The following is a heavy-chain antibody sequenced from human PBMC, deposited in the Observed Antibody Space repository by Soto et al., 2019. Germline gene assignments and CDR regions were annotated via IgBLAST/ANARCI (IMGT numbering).Heavy chain of an antibody. CDR1: GDTFSSYS. J-gene: IGHJ6*02. CDR3: AANSLGGGSQGDV. CDR2: IVPIFGTT. V-gene: IGHV1-69*01. Sequence: QVRLVQSGAEVNKPGSSVKVSCKASGDTFSSYSISWVRQAPGQGLEWMGGIVPIFGTTVYAPRLQGRLTITADGPTSTSYMELSGLTFEDTTVYYCAANSLGGGSQGDVWGQGTTVTVSS. D-gene: IGHD3-10*01.